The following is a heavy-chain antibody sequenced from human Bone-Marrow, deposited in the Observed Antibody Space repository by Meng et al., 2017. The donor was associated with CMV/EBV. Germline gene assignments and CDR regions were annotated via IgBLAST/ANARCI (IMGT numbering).Heavy chain of an antibody. V-gene: IGHV3-43*01. CDR2: ISWDGGSV. Sequence: GESLKISCAASGFTFDDYTMHWVRQAPGKGLEWVSLISWDGGSVKYVDSVKGRFTISRDNAKNSLYLQMNSLRAEDTAVYYCARDWGQQPAVGFQHWGQGTLVTVSS. CDR3: ARDWGQQPAVGFQH. CDR1: GFTFDDYT. J-gene: IGHJ1*01. D-gene: IGHD6-13*01.